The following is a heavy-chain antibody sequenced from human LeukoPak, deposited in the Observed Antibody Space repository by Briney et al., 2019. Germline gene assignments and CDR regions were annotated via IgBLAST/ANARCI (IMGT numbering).Heavy chain of an antibody. CDR2: INHSGST. J-gene: IGHJ3*02. Sequence: LETLSLTCAVYGGSFSGYYWSWIRQPPGKGLEWIGEINHSGSTNYNPSLKSRVTISVDTSKNQFSLKLSSVTAADTAVYYCARGGYSYGLDAFDIWGQGTMVTVSS. CDR3: ARGGYSYGLDAFDI. CDR1: GGSFSGYY. D-gene: IGHD5-18*01. V-gene: IGHV4-34*01.